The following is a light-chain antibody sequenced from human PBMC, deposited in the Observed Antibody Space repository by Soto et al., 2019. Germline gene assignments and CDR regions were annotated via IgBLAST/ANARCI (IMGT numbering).Light chain of an antibody. Sequence: DIQMTQSPSTLSASVGDRVTITCRASQSISSWLAWYQQKPGTAPKLLIYKASTLQSGVPSRFGGSGSGTEFTLTISSLQPDDFATYYCQQYNSYSHTFGQGTRLEIK. J-gene: IGKJ5*01. V-gene: IGKV1-5*03. CDR2: KAS. CDR3: QQYNSYSHT. CDR1: QSISSW.